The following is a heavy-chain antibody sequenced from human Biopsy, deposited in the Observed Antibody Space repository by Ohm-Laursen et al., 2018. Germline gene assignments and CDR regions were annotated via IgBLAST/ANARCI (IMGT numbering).Heavy chain of an antibody. J-gene: IGHJ1*01. CDR2: NIPILGTG. Sequence: ASVKVSCKAPGGTFSNYGVNWVRQAPGQGLEWLGGNIPILGTGNYAQRFQDRVTVAADTSTSTATMELRSLRSDDTAVYYCATKLTGYFHHWGQGTLVIVSS. D-gene: IGHD3-9*01. CDR1: GGTFSNYG. CDR3: ATKLTGYFHH. V-gene: IGHV1-69*06.